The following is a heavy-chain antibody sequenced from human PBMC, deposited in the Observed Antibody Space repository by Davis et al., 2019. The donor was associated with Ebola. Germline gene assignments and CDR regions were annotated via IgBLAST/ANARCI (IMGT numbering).Heavy chain of an antibody. CDR3: ARYCSSNTCNLFDF. V-gene: IGHV4-34*08. CDR2: IDHSGRT. J-gene: IGHJ5*01. CDR1: GFTFSTYS. D-gene: IGHD2-2*01. Sequence: PGGSLRLSCAASGFTFSTYSMNWVRQAPGKGLEWIGEIDHSGRTTWNASLKSRVTISVDTSKNQFSLKLTSVTAADTAVYYCARYCSSNTCNLFDFWGQGSLVTVSS.